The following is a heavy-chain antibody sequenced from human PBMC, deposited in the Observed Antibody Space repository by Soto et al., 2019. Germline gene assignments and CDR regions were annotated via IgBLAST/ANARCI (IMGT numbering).Heavy chain of an antibody. CDR2: IYYSGST. J-gene: IGHJ1*01. V-gene: IGHV4-31*03. CDR3: ARLTSGWGLEYFQH. CDR1: GGSISSGGYY. D-gene: IGHD6-19*01. Sequence: PSETLSLTCTVSGGSISSGGYYWSWIRQHPAKGLEWIGYIYYSGSTYYNPSLKSRVTISVDTSRNQFSLKLSSVTAADTAVYYCARLTSGWGLEYFQHWGQGTLVTV.